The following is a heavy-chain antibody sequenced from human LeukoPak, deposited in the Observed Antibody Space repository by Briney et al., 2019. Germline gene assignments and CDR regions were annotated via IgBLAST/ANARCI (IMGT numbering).Heavy chain of an antibody. Sequence: SETLSLTCTVSGGSVNSGRYYWSWIRRPPGKGLEWIVYVYYSGSTGYNPSLRSRVTMSIITSNNQFSLKLSSVPAADTALYYCAREGDFRNFDYWGQGTLVTVSS. V-gene: IGHV4-61*01. CDR3: AREGDFRNFDY. CDR1: GGSVNSGRYY. J-gene: IGHJ4*02. D-gene: IGHD2-21*02. CDR2: VYYSGST.